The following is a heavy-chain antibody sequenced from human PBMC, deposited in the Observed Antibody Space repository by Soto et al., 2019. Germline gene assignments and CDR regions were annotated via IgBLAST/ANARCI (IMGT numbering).Heavy chain of an antibody. Sequence: VQVVASGGGLVQPGRSLRLSCAVSGFRFEQYAMHSVRQPPGRGLECVSTVSPTGDTVAYADSVEGRCTVSRDKAKLPLYLQMTSLTGDDTSFYYCSKDAPNGSIDDWGQGTLVTVSS. CDR2: VSPTGDTV. V-gene: IGHV3-9*01. CDR3: SKDAPNGSIDD. D-gene: IGHD3-10*01. J-gene: IGHJ4*02. CDR1: GFRFEQYA.